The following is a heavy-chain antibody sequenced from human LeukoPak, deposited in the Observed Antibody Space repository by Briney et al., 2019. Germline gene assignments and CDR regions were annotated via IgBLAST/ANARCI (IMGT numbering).Heavy chain of an antibody. CDR1: GGSISSGGYY. J-gene: IGHJ5*02. CDR3: ARDTEGVGPAWNWFDP. CDR2: IYYSGST. D-gene: IGHD2-2*01. V-gene: IGHV4-31*03. Sequence: SETLSLTCTVSGGSISSGGYYWSWIRQHPGKGLEWIGYIYYSGSTYYNPSLKSRVAISVDTSKNQFSLKLSSVTAADTAVYYCARDTEGVGPAWNWFDPWGQGTLVTVSS.